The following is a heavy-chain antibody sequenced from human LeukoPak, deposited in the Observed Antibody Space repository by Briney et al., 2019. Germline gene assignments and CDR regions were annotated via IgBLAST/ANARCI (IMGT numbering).Heavy chain of an antibody. Sequence: PGGSLRLSCAASGFTFSSYAMSWVRQAPGKGLEWVSAISGSGGSTYYADSVKGRFTISRDNSKNTLYLQMNSLRAEDTAVYYCARDSGIGDDFYGMDVWGQGTTVTVSS. J-gene: IGHJ6*02. CDR1: GFTFSSYA. V-gene: IGHV3-23*01. CDR3: ARDSGIGDDFYGMDV. D-gene: IGHD1-26*01. CDR2: ISGSGGST.